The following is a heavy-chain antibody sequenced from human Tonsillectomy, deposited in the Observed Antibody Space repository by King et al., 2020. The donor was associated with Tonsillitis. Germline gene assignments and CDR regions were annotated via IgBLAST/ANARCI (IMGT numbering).Heavy chain of an antibody. CDR1: GFTFSSFA. CDR3: AKQPIAVAVNWYFDL. Sequence: VQLVESGGGLVQPGGSLRLSCAASGFTFSSFALSWVRQTPAKVLEWVSTVSASGGGTSYADSVKGRFTISKDDSKNTVFLQMNSLGADDTAVYFCAKQPIAVAVNWYFDLWGRGTLVTVSS. V-gene: IGHV3-23*04. CDR2: VSASGGGT. D-gene: IGHD6-19*01. J-gene: IGHJ2*01.